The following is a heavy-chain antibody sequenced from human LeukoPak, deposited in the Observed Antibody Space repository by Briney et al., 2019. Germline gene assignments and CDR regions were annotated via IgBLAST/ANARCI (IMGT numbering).Heavy chain of an antibody. Sequence: GGTLRLSCAASGFTFSSYGMSWVRQAPGKGLEWVSAISGSGGSTYYADSVKGRFTISRDNSKNTLYLQMNSLRAEDTAVYYCAKDRPYYYDSSGYYYSPTTAFDIWGQGTMVTVSS. CDR1: GFTFSSYG. CDR3: AKDRPYYYDSSGYYYSPTTAFDI. D-gene: IGHD3-22*01. J-gene: IGHJ3*02. V-gene: IGHV3-23*01. CDR2: ISGSGGST.